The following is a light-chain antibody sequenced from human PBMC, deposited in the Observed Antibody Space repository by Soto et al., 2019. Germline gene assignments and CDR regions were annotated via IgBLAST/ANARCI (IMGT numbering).Light chain of an antibody. CDR1: QGISSY. J-gene: IGKJ4*01. Sequence: DIQLTQSPSFLSASVGDRVTISCRASQGISSYLAWYQHKPGKAPNLLISAASTLQSGVPSRFSGSGSGTEFTLTISSLQPEDFATYYCQQLNSYPLSFGGGTKVEI. CDR2: AAS. V-gene: IGKV1-9*01. CDR3: QQLNSYPLS.